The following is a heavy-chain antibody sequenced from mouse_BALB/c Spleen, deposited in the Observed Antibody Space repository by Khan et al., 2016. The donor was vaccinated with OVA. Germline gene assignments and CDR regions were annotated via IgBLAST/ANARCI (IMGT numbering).Heavy chain of an antibody. CDR2: MSTYYGDT. CDR3: VSGSGESRFAY. Sequence: QVQLKESGAELVRPGVSVKISCKGSGYTFTDYVMHWVKQSHAKSLEWIGVMSTYYGDTNHNQKFKGKATMTVDKSSSTAYMELARLTSEDSAIYYCVSGSGESRFAYWGQGTLVTVSA. V-gene: IGHV1S137*01. D-gene: IGHD1-3*01. J-gene: IGHJ3*01. CDR1: GYTFTDYV.